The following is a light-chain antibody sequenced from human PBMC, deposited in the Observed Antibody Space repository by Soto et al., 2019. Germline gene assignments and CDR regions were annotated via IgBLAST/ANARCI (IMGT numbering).Light chain of an antibody. J-gene: IGKJ1*01. CDR1: QSLVHSDGNTY. CDR2: KIS. Sequence: DIVMTQTPLSSPVTLGQPASISCRSSQSLVHSDGNTYLSWLQQRPGQPARLPIYKISNRFSWVPDRFSGSRARTDFTLKISGVEAEAIGVYYCMQAIQFPRAFGEGTKVEIK. V-gene: IGKV2-24*01. CDR3: MQAIQFPRA.